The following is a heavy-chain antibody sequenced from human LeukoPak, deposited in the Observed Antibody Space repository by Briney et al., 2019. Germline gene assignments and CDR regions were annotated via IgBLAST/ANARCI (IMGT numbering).Heavy chain of an antibody. CDR1: GFTFSSYA. CDR3: ARSTVAVAYGMDV. D-gene: IGHD6-19*01. J-gene: IGHJ6*02. V-gene: IGHV3-13*01. CDR2: IGTTGDT. Sequence: GGSLRLSCATSGFTFSSYAMSWVRQAPGKGLEWVSGIGTTGDTYYAGSVKGRFTISRENAKNSLYLQMNSLIAGDTAVYYCARSTVAVAYGMDVWGQGTTVTVSS.